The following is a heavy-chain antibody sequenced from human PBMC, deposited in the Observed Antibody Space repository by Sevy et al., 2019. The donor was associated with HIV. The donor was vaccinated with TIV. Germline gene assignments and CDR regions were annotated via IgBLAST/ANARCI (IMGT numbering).Heavy chain of an antibody. CDR3: AKVSSVSSFFDS. CDR1: GFTFTTYG. D-gene: IGHD6-6*01. V-gene: IGHV3-30*02. J-gene: IGHJ4*01. CDR2: IRVDGSN. Sequence: RGSLRLSCVASGFTFTTYGMHWVRQAPGKGLEWVALIRVDGSNKYADSVKGRLTISRDNSQNTVSLQMNSLRIEDTAVYYCAKVSSVSSFFDSWGHGTLVTVSS.